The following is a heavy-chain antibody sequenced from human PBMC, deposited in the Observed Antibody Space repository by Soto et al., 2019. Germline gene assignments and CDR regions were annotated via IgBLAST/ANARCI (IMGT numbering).Heavy chain of an antibody. J-gene: IGHJ4*02. V-gene: IGHV3-23*01. CDR3: AKEWKYQLLPYYFDY. D-gene: IGHD2-2*01. Sequence: GGSLRLSCAASGFTFSNYAMSWVRQAPGKGLEWVSAISNSGGSKYYADSVKGRLTIPRDNSKNTLYLQMNSLRAEDTAVYYCAKEWKYQLLPYYFDYWGQGTLVTVSS. CDR1: GFTFSNYA. CDR2: ISNSGGSK.